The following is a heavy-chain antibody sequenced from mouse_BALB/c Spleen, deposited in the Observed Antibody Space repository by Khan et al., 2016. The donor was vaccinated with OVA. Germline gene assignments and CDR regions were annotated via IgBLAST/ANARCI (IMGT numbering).Heavy chain of an antibody. J-gene: IGHJ3*01. CDR2: INPSNIYT. V-gene: IGHV1-4*01. CDR1: GYTFTSYT. CDR3: SRVGPCQGNDGAWFAY. Sequence: QVQLQQSGAELARPGASVKMSCKASGYTFTSYTIHWVKQRPGQGLEWIGYINPSNIYTNYNQKFRDKATLTADKSSRTAYIQLSSLTSEDSAVYDCSRVGPCQGNDGAWFAYWGQGTLVTVSA. D-gene: IGHD4-1*01.